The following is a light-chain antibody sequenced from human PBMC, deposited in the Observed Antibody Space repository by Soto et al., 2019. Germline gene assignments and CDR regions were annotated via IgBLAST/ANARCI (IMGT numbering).Light chain of an antibody. Sequence: DIQMTQSPSSLSAFVGDTVTINCRATDSIDRYLNWYQQKPGQAPMVLITAASTLESGVPSRFSVSGSGTDFTLTINNLQPEYFATYYCQRTYNAPFTFGPGTKVSIK. J-gene: IGKJ3*01. V-gene: IGKV1-39*01. CDR2: AAS. CDR1: DSIDRY. CDR3: QRTYNAPFT.